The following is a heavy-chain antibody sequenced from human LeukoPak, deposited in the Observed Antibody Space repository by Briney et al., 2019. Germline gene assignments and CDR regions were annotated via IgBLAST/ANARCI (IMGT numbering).Heavy chain of an antibody. Sequence: SETLSLPFTVSGCSISSSNYYWGWVRQPPGKGLEWIGIIYYSGSTYYDPSLKSRVTISVDTSKNQFSLKLSSVTAADTAMYYCARLLRSGSSFDYWGQGTLVTVSS. CDR1: GCSISSSNYY. CDR3: ARLLRSGSSFDY. D-gene: IGHD1-26*01. J-gene: IGHJ4*02. CDR2: IYYSGST. V-gene: IGHV4-39*01.